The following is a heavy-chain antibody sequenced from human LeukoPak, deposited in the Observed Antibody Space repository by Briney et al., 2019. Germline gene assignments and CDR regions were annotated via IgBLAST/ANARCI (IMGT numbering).Heavy chain of an antibody. Sequence: ASVKVSCKASGDSFATYGLSWVRQAPGQGLEWMGWISPYNGKTDYARKFQDRVTMTTDISTTTAYMELTSLTSDDTAVYFCARHPRTIWSTISDNWFGPWGQGTLVTVSS. J-gene: IGHJ5*02. D-gene: IGHD2-8*01. CDR3: ARHPRTIWSTISDNWFGP. CDR2: ISPYNGKT. CDR1: GDSFATYG. V-gene: IGHV1-18*01.